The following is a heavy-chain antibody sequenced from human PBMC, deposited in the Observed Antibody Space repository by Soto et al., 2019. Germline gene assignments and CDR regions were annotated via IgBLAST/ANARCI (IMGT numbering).Heavy chain of an antibody. CDR1: GFTFSSYS. D-gene: IGHD4-17*01. Sequence: EVQLVESGGGLVQPGGSLRLSCAASGFTFSSYSMNWVRQAPGKGLEWVSYISSSSSTIYYADSVKGRFTISRDNAKNSLYLQMNSLRAEDTAVYYCARDPTTVKAGDAFDIWGQGTMVTVSS. CDR2: ISSSSSTI. J-gene: IGHJ3*02. V-gene: IGHV3-48*01. CDR3: ARDPTTVKAGDAFDI.